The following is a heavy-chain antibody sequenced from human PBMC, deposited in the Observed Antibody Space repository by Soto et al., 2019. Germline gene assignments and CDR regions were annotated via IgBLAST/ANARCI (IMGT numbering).Heavy chain of an antibody. CDR2: ISPKSTYR. J-gene: IGHJ6*02. D-gene: IGHD3-16*02. V-gene: IGHV3-11*06. CDR3: ARELSDGMDV. CDR1: GFPFSDYY. Sequence: PGGSLRLSCATSGFPFSDYYMSWIRQAPGKGLEWLSHISPKSTYRNYADSVTGRFTISRDISKNRVYLQMNSLRVEDTAVYYCARELSDGMDVWGQGTTVTVSS.